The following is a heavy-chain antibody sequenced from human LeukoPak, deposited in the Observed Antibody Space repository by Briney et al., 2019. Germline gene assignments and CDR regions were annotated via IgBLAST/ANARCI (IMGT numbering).Heavy chain of an antibody. J-gene: IGHJ4*02. V-gene: IGHV1-18*01. CDR3: ARDWHSVSSTREIYFDY. CDR1: VYAFSSYG. D-gene: IGHD5/OR15-5a*01. Sequence: GASVKVSCKASVYAFSSYGISWLRQAPGQGLEWMGWISGYNGNTNYAQKLQGRVTMTTDTSTTTAYMELRSLRYDDTAVYYCARDWHSVSSTREIYFDYWGQGTLVTVSS. CDR2: ISGYNGNT.